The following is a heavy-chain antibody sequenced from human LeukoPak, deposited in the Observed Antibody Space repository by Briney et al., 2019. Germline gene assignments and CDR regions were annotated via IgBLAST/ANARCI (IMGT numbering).Heavy chain of an antibody. Sequence: ASVKVSCKASGYTFTGYYMHWVRQAPGQGLEWMGWINPNSGGTNYAQKFQGRVTMTRDTSISTAYMELSRLRSDDTAVYYCARDRLLSHYYGMDVWGQGTTVTVSS. V-gene: IGHV1-2*02. CDR3: ARDRLLSHYYGMDV. D-gene: IGHD1-26*01. CDR2: INPNSGGT. J-gene: IGHJ6*02. CDR1: GYTFTGYY.